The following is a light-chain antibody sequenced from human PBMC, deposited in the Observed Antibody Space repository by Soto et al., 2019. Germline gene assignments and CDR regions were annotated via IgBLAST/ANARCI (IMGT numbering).Light chain of an antibody. CDR1: QDISSY. V-gene: IGKV1-8*01. CDR3: QQYYGSPRT. Sequence: AIRMTQSPSSFSASTGDRVSITCRASQDISSYLAWYQQKPGKAPKLLIYDASTLQSGVPSRFSGSGSGTDFTLTISCLQSEDFATYFCQQYYGSPRTFGQGTKVEIK. J-gene: IGKJ1*01. CDR2: DAS.